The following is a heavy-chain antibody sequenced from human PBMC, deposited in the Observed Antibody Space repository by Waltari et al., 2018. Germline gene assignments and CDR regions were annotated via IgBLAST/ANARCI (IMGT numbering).Heavy chain of an antibody. D-gene: IGHD3-16*01. Sequence: QVQLVQSGAEVKKPGASLKVSCKASGYTFNNFAMNWVRQAPGQRPEWMGWINTGNGNTKYSQKCQGRVTFTRDTSANTAYMELSSLRSEDTAVYYCARSSYGYHFDYWGQGTLVTVSS. CDR3: ARSSYGYHFDY. CDR1: GYTFNNFA. J-gene: IGHJ4*02. V-gene: IGHV1-3*04. CDR2: INTGNGNT.